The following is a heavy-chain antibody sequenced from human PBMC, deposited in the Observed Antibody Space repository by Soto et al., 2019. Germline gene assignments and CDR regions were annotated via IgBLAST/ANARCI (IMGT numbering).Heavy chain of an antibody. Sequence: QVQLVQSGAEVKKPGASVRVSCEAFGYRFTAYYIHWVRQAPGQGLEWMGRMNLDTGGTTYAQKFQGRVTMTRDTSISTAYMEVSSLKSDDTAMYYCARDGNFAFLGYSFAFDFWGQGTLVTVSS. CDR3: ARDGNFAFLGYSFAFDF. CDR2: MNLDTGGT. CDR1: GYRFTAYY. V-gene: IGHV1-2*06. J-gene: IGHJ4*02. D-gene: IGHD5-18*01.